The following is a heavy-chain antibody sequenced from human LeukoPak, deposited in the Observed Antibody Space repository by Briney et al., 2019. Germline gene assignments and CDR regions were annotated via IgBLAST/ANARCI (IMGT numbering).Heavy chain of an antibody. D-gene: IGHD3-16*01. J-gene: IGHJ4*02. Sequence: SETLSLTCTVSGGSISSSSYYRGWIRQPPGKGLEWIGSIYYSGSTYYNPSLKSRVTISVDTSKNQFSLKLSSVTAADTAVYYCARSDEGEPYGDCWGQGTLVTVSS. CDR1: GGSISSSSYY. CDR2: IYYSGST. V-gene: IGHV4-39*07. CDR3: ARSDEGEPYGDC.